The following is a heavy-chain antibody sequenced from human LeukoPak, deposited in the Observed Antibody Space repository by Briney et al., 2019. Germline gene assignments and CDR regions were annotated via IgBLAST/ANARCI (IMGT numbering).Heavy chain of an antibody. V-gene: IGHV4-4*07. CDR2: ICLSADT. J-gene: IGHJ4*02. D-gene: IGHD2/OR15-2a*01. CDR1: GGSISNWC. Sequence: SETLSLTCSVSGGSISNWCWNWIRQPAGKGLEWIGRICLSADTNYKPSLKSRVTMSADMSNNEISLKLTSVTAADTAVYYCATGIGVFNYWGQGTLATVSS. CDR3: ATGIGVFNY.